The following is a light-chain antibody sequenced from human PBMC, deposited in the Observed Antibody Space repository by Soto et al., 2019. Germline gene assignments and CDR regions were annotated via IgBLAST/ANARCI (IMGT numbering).Light chain of an antibody. V-gene: IGKV1-27*01. CDR1: QGISNY. CDR2: AAS. CDR3: QNYASAPIT. Sequence: DIQMTQSPSSLSASVGSRVSMTCRASQGISNYLAWYQQKPGKVPKVLIYAASTLQPGVPSRFSGSGSGTDFSLTIDSLQPDDIATYYCQNYASAPITFGQGTRLEIK. J-gene: IGKJ5*01.